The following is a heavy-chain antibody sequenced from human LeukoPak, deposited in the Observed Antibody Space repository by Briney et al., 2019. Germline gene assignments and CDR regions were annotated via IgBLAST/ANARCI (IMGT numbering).Heavy chain of an antibody. CDR2: IYYSGST. J-gene: IGHJ4*02. CDR3: ARAEGCSGGSCYWGGHYYFDY. CDR1: GGSISSYY. Sequence: SETLSLTCTVSGGSISSYYWSWIRQPPGKGLEWIGYIYYSGSTNYNPSLKSRVTISVDASKNQFSLKLSSVTAADTAVYYCARAEGCSGGSCYWGGHYYFDYWGQGTLVTVSS. V-gene: IGHV4-59*01. D-gene: IGHD2-15*01.